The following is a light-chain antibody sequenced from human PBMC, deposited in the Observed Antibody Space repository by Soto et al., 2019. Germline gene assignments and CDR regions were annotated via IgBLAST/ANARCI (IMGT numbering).Light chain of an antibody. Sequence: QCVLTQPASVSGSPGQSITISCTGTSSDVGSYNLVSWYQQYPGKAPKVMIYEGSKRPSGVSNRFSGSKSGNTASLTISGLQTEDEADYYCCSYAGSSTYVFGTGTKVTVL. J-gene: IGLJ1*01. CDR3: CSYAGSSTYV. V-gene: IGLV2-23*01. CDR1: SSDVGSYNL. CDR2: EGS.